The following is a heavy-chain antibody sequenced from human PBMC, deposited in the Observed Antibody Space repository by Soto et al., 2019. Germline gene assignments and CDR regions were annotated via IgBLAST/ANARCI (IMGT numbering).Heavy chain of an antibody. CDR2: IIPILGIA. CDR1: GGTFSSYT. D-gene: IGHD5-18*01. Sequence: QVQLVQSGAEVKKPGSSVKVSCKASGGTFSSYTISWVRQAPGQGLEWMGRIIPILGIANYAQKFQGRVTITADKSTSTANMELSSLRSEDTAVYYCARDPKRGYSYGYSDYWGQGTLVTVSS. V-gene: IGHV1-69*08. J-gene: IGHJ4*02. CDR3: ARDPKRGYSYGYSDY.